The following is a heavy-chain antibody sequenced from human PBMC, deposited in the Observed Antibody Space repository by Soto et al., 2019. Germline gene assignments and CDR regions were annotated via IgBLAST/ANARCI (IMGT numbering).Heavy chain of an antibody. V-gene: IGHV3-53*01. CDR3: ARDSVVVAAGYYYYYGMDV. J-gene: IGHJ6*02. CDR2: IYSGGST. CDR1: GFTVSSNY. D-gene: IGHD2-15*01. Sequence: PGGSLRLSCAASGFTVSSNYMSWVRQAPGKGLEWVSVIYSGGSTYYADSVKGRFTFSRDNSKNTLYLQMNSLRAEDTAVYYCARDSVVVAAGYYYYYGMDVWGQGTTVTVSS.